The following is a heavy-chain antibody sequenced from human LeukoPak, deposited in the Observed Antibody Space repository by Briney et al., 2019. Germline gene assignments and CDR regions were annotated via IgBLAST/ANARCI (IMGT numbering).Heavy chain of an antibody. CDR3: AKDPNGDYIGAFDV. D-gene: IGHD4-17*01. CDR1: GLTFSNYD. V-gene: IGHV3-23*01. J-gene: IGHJ3*01. Sequence: QPGRSLRLSCAASGLTFSNYDMMWLRQAPGKGLELVSAITGSGGWTLYADTVKGRFTISRDNSKNTLYLEMSSLRVEDTAVYYWAKDPNGDYIGAFDVWGQGTMVTVSS. CDR2: ITGSGGWT.